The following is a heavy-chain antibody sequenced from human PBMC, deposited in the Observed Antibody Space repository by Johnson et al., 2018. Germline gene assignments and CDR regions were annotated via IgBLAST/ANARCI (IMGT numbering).Heavy chain of an antibody. CDR2: ISWNRGSI. V-gene: IGHV3-9*01. J-gene: IGHJ6*02. CDR3: AKDRTEKGWLQLPAYGMDV. Sequence: VQLVESGGGLVQPGRSLRLSCAASGFTFDDYAMHWVRQAPGKGLEWVSGISWNRGSIGYADSVKGRFTISRDNSKNTLYLQMNSLRAEDTAVYYFAKDRTEKGWLQLPAYGMDVWGQGTTVTVSS. CDR1: GFTFDDYA. D-gene: IGHD5-24*01.